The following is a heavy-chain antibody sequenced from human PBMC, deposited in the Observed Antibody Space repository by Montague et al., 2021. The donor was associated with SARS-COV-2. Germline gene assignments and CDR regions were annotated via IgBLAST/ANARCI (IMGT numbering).Heavy chain of an antibody. CDR3: ARAVSVRRAVNWFDP. J-gene: IGHJ5*02. D-gene: IGHD3-10*01. CDR1: GGSISNHY. CDR2: IYNSGSI. Sequence: SETLSLTCTVSGGSISNHYWSWIRQPPGKGLEWLGFIYNSGSIXSXASXXXRVSMSVDTSTNQFSLKLTSVTAADTAVYYCARAVSVRRAVNWFDPWGQGTLVTVSS. V-gene: IGHV4-59*11.